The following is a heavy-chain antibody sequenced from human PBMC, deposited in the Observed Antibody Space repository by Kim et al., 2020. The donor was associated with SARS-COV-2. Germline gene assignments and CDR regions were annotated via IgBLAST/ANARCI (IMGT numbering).Heavy chain of an antibody. CDR3: ASGRGTSNGSYFVY. CDR1: GFTFGGYA. V-gene: IGHV3-9*01. CDR2: ISWSSGNI. Sequence: GGSLRLSCAASGFTFGGYAMHWVRQAPGKGLEWVSGISWSSGNIGYADSVKGRFTISRDNAKNSLYLQMNRLRAEDTALDYCASGRGTSNGSYFVYWCEG. J-gene: IGHJ4*02. D-gene: IGHD1-26*01.